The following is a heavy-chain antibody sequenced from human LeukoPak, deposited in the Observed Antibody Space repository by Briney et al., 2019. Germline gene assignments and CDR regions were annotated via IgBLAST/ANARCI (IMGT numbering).Heavy chain of an antibody. CDR1: GFTFSSYA. D-gene: IGHD3/OR15-3a*01. J-gene: IGHJ6*02. V-gene: IGHV3-30-3*01. CDR3: ARVEDWGSKIYYYGMDV. Sequence: GGSLRLSCAASGFTFSSYAMHWVRQAPGKGLEWVAVISYDGSNKYYADSVKGRFTISRDNSKNTLYLQMNSLRAEDTAVYYCARVEDWGSKIYYYGMDVWGQGTTVTVSS. CDR2: ISYDGSNK.